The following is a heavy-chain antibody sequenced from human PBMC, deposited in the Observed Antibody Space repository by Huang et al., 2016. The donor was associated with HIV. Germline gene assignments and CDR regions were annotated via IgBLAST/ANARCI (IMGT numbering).Heavy chain of an antibody. Sequence: EVNLLESGGGLVQPGGSLRLSCAASGFTFSTYAMSWVRQSPGKGLEWGSAISYTGGSTYYADSVKGRFAISRDNSKNTLLLQMNSLRVEDTAVYYCAKRGMSGTYHLDHWGQGTLVTVSS. CDR1: GFTFSTYA. D-gene: IGHD1-1*01. CDR2: ISYTGGST. CDR3: AKRGMSGTYHLDH. V-gene: IGHV3-23*01. J-gene: IGHJ4*02.